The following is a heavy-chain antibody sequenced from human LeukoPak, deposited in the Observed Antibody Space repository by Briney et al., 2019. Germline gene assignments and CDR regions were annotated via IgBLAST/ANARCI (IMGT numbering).Heavy chain of an antibody. V-gene: IGHV3-23*01. J-gene: IGHJ6*02. CDR2: ISGSGGST. Sequence: GGSLRLSCAASGFTFSSYAMSWVRQAPGKGLEWVSAISGSGGSTYYADSVKGRFTISRDNSKNTLYLQMNSLRAEDTAVYYCARESLPADLRGYYYYGMDVWGQGTTVTVSS. CDR1: GFTFSSYA. CDR3: ARESLPADLRGYYYYGMDV.